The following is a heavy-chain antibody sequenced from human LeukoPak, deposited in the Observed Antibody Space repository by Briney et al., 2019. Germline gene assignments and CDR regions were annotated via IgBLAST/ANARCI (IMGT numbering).Heavy chain of an antibody. J-gene: IGHJ4*02. CDR1: GFTCSNCA. Sequence: GGSLRLSCAASGFTCSNCAMSWVRQAPGKGLEWVANIKQDGSEEYYVDSVKGRFTISRDNAKNSLYLQMNSLRAEDTAVYYCVRWEGNGYYFDYRGQGTLVTVSS. CDR2: IKQDGSEE. CDR3: VRWEGNGYYFDY. V-gene: IGHV3-7*01. D-gene: IGHD3-22*01.